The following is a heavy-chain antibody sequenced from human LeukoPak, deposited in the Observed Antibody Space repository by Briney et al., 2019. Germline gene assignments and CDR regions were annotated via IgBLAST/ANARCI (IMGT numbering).Heavy chain of an antibody. CDR3: ARDLPPCGGDCSDY. D-gene: IGHD2-21*02. CDR2: IKQDGSEK. J-gene: IGHJ4*02. V-gene: IGHV3-7*01. Sequence: GGSLRLSCAASGFTFSRYWMSWVRQAPGKGQEWVANIKQDGSEKYYVDSVKGRFTISRDNAKNSLYLQMNSLRAEDTAVYYCARDLPPCGGDCSDYWGQGTLVTVSS. CDR1: GFTFSRYW.